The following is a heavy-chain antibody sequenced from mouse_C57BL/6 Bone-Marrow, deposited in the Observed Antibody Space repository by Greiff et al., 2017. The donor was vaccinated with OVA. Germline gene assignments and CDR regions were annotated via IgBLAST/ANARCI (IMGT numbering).Heavy chain of an antibody. Sequence: VQLQQPGAELVKPGASVKLSCKASGYTFTSYWMHWVKQRPGRGLEWIGRIDPNSGGTKYNEKFKSKATLTVDKPSSTAYMQLSSLTSDDSAVDYSARPGYYYGSSYWYFDVWGTGTTVTVSS. CDR2: IDPNSGGT. D-gene: IGHD1-1*01. J-gene: IGHJ1*03. V-gene: IGHV1-72*01. CDR3: ARPGYYYGSSYWYFDV. CDR1: GYTFTSYW.